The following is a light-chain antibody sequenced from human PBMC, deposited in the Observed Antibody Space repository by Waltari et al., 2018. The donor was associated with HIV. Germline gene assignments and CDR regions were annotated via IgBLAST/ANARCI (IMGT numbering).Light chain of an antibody. CDR2: RNN. V-gene: IGLV1-47*01. Sequence: QSVLTQPPSASGTPGQRVTISCSGSRSDIGSYYVYWFQQLPGTAPKLLIYRNNQRPSGVPDRFSGSKSGTSASLAISGLRSEDEADYYCTSYSTNKNVLFGGGTKVTVL. CDR3: TSYSTNKNVL. J-gene: IGLJ2*01. CDR1: RSDIGSYY.